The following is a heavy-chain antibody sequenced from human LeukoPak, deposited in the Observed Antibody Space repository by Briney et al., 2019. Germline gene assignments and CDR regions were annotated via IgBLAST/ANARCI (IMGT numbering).Heavy chain of an antibody. CDR2: ISGDGGST. D-gene: IGHD3-16*01. V-gene: IGHV3-43*02. CDR3: AKDIRWGYYGMDV. Sequence: GGSLRLSCTASGFTSGLTFGSYWMSWVRQAPGKGLEWVSLISGDGGSTYYADSVKGRFTISRDNSKNSLYLQMNSLRTEDTALYYCAKDIRWGYYGMDVWGQGTTVTVSS. CDR1: GFTSGLTFGSYW. J-gene: IGHJ6*02.